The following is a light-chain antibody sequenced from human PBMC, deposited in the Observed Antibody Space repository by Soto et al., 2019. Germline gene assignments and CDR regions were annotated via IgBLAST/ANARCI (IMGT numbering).Light chain of an antibody. CDR1: SSNIGNNY. Sequence: QSVLTQPPSVSAAPGQKVTISCSGSSSNIGNNYVSWYQQLPGTAPKLLIYDNSNRPSGIPDRFSGSKSGTSATLGITGLXTGDEADXYCATWDSSLSDVVFGGGTKLTVL. J-gene: IGLJ2*01. CDR3: ATWDSSLSDVV. V-gene: IGLV1-51*01. CDR2: DNS.